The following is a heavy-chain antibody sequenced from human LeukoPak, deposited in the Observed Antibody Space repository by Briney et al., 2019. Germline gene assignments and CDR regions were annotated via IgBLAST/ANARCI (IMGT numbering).Heavy chain of an antibody. D-gene: IGHD3-22*01. Sequence: GGSLRLSCAASGFTFSSYWMHWVRHAPGKGLVWVSRINTDGSSTSYADSVKGRFTISRDNAKNTLYLQMNSLRAEDTALYYCARDLGAYYDSSDNWFDPWGQGTLVTVSS. CDR3: ARDLGAYYDSSDNWFDP. J-gene: IGHJ5*02. CDR1: GFTFSSYW. V-gene: IGHV3-74*01. CDR2: INTDGSST.